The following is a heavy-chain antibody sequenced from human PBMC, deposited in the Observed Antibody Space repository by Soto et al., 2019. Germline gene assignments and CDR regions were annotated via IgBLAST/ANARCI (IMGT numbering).Heavy chain of an antibody. CDR2: ISDSGGST. J-gene: IGHJ6*02. Sequence: EVQLLESGGGLVQPGGSLRLSCAASGYTFSTYAMSWVRQTPGRGLEWVSGISDSGGSTFYAGSVKGRFTISRDNSKNTLYLQMNSLRAEDTTVYYCAKECDCSGARRFKGGMDVWGQGTTVTVSS. D-gene: IGHD2-15*01. CDR1: GYTFSTYA. CDR3: AKECDCSGARRFKGGMDV. V-gene: IGHV3-23*01.